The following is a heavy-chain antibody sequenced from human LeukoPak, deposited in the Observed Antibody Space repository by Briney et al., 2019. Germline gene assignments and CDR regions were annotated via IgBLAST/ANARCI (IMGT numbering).Heavy chain of an antibody. Sequence: TGGSLRLSCAASGFTFDDYAMHWVRQAPGKGLEWVSGINWNGANVGYADSVKGRFTISRDNAKNSLYLQMSSLRAEDTALYYCAKDYNGYDRGSCFDYWGQGTLVTVSS. J-gene: IGHJ4*02. D-gene: IGHD5-12*01. V-gene: IGHV3-9*01. CDR1: GFTFDDYA. CDR3: AKDYNGYDRGSCFDY. CDR2: INWNGANV.